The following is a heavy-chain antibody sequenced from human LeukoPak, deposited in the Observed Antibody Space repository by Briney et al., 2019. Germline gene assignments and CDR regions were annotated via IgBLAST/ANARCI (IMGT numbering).Heavy chain of an antibody. CDR1: GGSISSYY. V-gene: IGHV4-59*08. J-gene: IGHJ4*02. CDR3: ARFNTGVATTSYYFDY. D-gene: IGHD5-12*01. CDR2: IYYSGST. Sequence: PSETLSLTCTVSGGSISSYYWSWIRQPPGKGLEWIGYIYYSGSTNYNPSLKSRVTISVDTSKNQFSLKLSSVTAADTAVYYCARFNTGVATTSYYFDYWGQGTLVTVSS.